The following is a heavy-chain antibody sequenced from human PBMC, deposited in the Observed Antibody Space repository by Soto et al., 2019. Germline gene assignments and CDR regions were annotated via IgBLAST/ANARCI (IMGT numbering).Heavy chain of an antibody. V-gene: IGHV1-18*01. Sequence: QVQQVQSGAEVKKPGASVKVSCKASRYTFTSYGISWVRQAPGQGLEWMGWISAYNGNTNYAQKLQGRVTMTTDTSTSTAYMELRSLRSDDTAVYYCARGGWRDIVVVVAATPRQCYFDYWGQGTLVTVSS. D-gene: IGHD2-15*01. CDR2: ISAYNGNT. CDR3: ARGGWRDIVVVVAATPRQCYFDY. CDR1: RYTFTSYG. J-gene: IGHJ4*02.